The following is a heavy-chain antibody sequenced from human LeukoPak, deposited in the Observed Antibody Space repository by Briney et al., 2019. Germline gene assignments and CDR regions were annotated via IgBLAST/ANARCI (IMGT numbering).Heavy chain of an antibody. CDR1: GSTLTSYF. J-gene: IGHJ3*02. CDR3: ARDQDWNYAFDI. CDR2: IKHSGGST. D-gene: IGHD1-7*01. V-gene: IGHV1-46*01. Sequence: GASVKLCCKAAGSTLTSYFIPRVREAPGQGLGWMGIIKHSGGSTSYAQKFQGRVTMTTDTCTSTVYMELSSLRSEYTAVYYCARDQDWNYAFDIWGEGTIVTASS.